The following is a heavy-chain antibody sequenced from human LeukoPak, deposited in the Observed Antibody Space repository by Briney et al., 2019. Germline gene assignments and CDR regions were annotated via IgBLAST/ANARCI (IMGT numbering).Heavy chain of an antibody. J-gene: IGHJ4*02. CDR3: ARDRGFTSYDY. D-gene: IGHD5-12*01. CDR2: INQDGSHK. CDR1: GFTFRDSW. V-gene: IGHV3-7*01. Sequence: GGFLRLSCAASGFTFRDSWMHWVRQAPGKGLEWVANINQDGSHKYYVDSVEGRFIISRDTAKNSVHLQMNSLRAEDTAVYYCARDRGFTSYDYWGQGILVTVSS.